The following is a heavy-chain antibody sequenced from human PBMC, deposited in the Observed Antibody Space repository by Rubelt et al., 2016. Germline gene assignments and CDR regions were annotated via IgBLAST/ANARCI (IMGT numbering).Heavy chain of an antibody. CDR2: INHRGST. D-gene: IGHD6-13*01. CDR1: GGSFSGYY. Sequence: QVQLQQWGAGLLKPSETLSLTCAVYGGSFSGYYWSWIRQPPGKGLEWIGEINHRGSTNYNPSLKGRVPISVDTSKNQLSLKLSSGTAADTAVYYCARGRRGSSSWLGRDYYGMDVWGQGTTVTVSS. CDR3: ARGRRGSSSWLGRDYYGMDV. V-gene: IGHV4-34*01. J-gene: IGHJ6*02.